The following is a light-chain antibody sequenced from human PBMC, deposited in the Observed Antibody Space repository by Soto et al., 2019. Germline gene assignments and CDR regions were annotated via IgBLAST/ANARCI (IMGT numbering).Light chain of an antibody. CDR3: QQYDGYSRT. Sequence: DVQMTQSPSTLSASVGDRVTITCRASQSSSSWLAWYQQRPGKAPKLLIYNASTLETGVPSRFSGSGSGTEFTLTINSLQPDDFATYYCQQYDGYSRTFGQGTKVDIK. V-gene: IGKV1-5*03. CDR1: QSSSSW. CDR2: NAS. J-gene: IGKJ1*01.